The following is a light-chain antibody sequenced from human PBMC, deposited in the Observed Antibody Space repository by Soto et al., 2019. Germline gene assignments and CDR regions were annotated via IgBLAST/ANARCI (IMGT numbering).Light chain of an antibody. CDR1: QNVNRY. CDR2: DAF. CDR3: QEHNS. V-gene: IGKV3-11*01. Sequence: ETVLTQSPATLSLSPGERATLSCRASQNVNRYVAWYQQKPGQAPRLLIYDAFTRAAGVPARFSGSGSGTDFSLSISSLEPEDFAVYYCQEHNSFGGGTKVDIK. J-gene: IGKJ4*01.